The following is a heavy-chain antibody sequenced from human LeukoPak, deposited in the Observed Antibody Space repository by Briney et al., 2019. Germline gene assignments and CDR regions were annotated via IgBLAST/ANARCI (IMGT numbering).Heavy chain of an antibody. CDR3: AKSLGVGGYTRYKGFDQ. Sequence: GGALRLSCAASGFTFNSFAMNWVRQAPGKGLEWVSSISGSDGTSHYADFVKGRFTISRDNSKNTLYLQMNSLRAEDTAAYYCAKSLGVGGYTRYKGFDQWGQGTLVVVSS. J-gene: IGHJ4*02. V-gene: IGHV3-23*01. CDR1: GFTFNSFA. CDR2: ISGSDGTS. D-gene: IGHD3-16*02.